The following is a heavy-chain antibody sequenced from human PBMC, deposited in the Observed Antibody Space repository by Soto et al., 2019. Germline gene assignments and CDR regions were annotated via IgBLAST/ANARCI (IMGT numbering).Heavy chain of an antibody. CDR3: ERREIQGPIVS. D-gene: IGHD1-26*01. J-gene: IGHJ4*02. CDR1: GYSIISSNW. V-gene: IGHV4-28*01. Sequence: QVQLQESGPGLVKPSDTLSLTCAVSGYSIISSNWWCCIRQPPGKGLEGSGYLYYRGTTYYNPSLKSRVPMSVDTSKNQFSLQLTSVTAVYTAVSYCERREIQGPIVSWGQGTLGTGSS. CDR2: LYYRGTT.